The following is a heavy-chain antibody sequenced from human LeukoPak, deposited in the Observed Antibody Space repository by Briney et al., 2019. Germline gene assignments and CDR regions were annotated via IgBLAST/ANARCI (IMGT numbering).Heavy chain of an antibody. V-gene: IGHV3-23*01. CDR2: ISGSGGST. Sequence: SGGSLRLSCAASGFTFSNYAMSWVRQAPGKGLEWVSAISGSGGSTYYADSVKGRFTISRDNSKNTLYLQMNSLRAEDTAVYYCAKVVPAARGYYYYMDVWGKGTTVTVSS. J-gene: IGHJ6*03. CDR1: GFTFSNYA. D-gene: IGHD2-2*01. CDR3: AKVVPAARGYYYYMDV.